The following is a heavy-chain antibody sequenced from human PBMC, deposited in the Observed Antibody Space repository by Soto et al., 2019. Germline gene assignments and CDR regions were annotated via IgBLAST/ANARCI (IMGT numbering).Heavy chain of an antibody. Sequence: QLQLQESGPGLVKPSETLSLTCTVSGGSISSSTYHWAWTRQPPGKGLEWIASIYYTGTTYYSLCLKSRVTISVDTSKNHFSLTLSSVTAADTAVYYCSRERESAHGLWGQRHLVTLSS. V-gene: IGHV4-39*02. J-gene: IGHJ4*02. CDR3: SRERESAHGL. CDR2: IYYTGTT. CDR1: GGSISSSTYH.